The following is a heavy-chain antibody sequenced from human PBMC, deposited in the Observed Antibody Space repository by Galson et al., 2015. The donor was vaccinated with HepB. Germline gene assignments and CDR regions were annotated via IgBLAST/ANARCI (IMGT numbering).Heavy chain of an antibody. D-gene: IGHD3-10*01. Sequence: SLRLSCAAPGLTFSSYAMHWVRQAPGKGLEWVSSISSSSSYIYYADSVKGRFTISRDNAKNSLYLQMNSLRAEDTAVYYCARDLWFYWGQGTLVTVSS. J-gene: IGHJ4*02. CDR2: ISSSSSYI. CDR3: ARDLWFY. CDR1: GLTFSSYA. V-gene: IGHV3-21*01.